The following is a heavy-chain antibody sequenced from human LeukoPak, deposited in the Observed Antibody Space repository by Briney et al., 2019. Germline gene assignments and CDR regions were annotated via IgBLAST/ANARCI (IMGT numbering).Heavy chain of an antibody. CDR2: ISGSGGST. CDR3: AKDRGTLRRPGDF. V-gene: IGHV3-23*01. J-gene: IGHJ4*02. Sequence: PGGSLRLSCAASEFTFSSYAMSWVRQAPGKGLEWVSAISGSGGSTYYADSVKGRFTISRDNSKNTLYLQMSSLRAEDTAVYYCAKDRGTLRRPGDFWGQGTLVTVSS. CDR1: EFTFSSYA. D-gene: IGHD4-17*01.